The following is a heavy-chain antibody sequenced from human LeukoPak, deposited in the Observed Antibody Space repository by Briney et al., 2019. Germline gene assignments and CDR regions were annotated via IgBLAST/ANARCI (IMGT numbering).Heavy chain of an antibody. V-gene: IGHV4-30-4*01. Sequence: PSETLSLTCTVSGGSVSSGDYYWSWIRQPPGKALEWIAYIYYSGSTHYNASLKSRLTISVDTSKNQFSLRLSSVTAADTAVYYCARIGVEATYYFDYWGQGTLVTVSS. J-gene: IGHJ4*02. D-gene: IGHD1-26*01. CDR2: IYYSGST. CDR1: GGSVSSGDYY. CDR3: ARIGVEATYYFDY.